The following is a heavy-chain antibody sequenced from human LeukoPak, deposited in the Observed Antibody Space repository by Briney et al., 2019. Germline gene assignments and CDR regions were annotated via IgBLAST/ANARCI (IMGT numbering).Heavy chain of an antibody. CDR1: GGTISSSSYY. J-gene: IGHJ2*01. Sequence: SETLSLTCTVSGGTISSSSYYWGWIRQPPGKGLEWIGSIYYSGSTYYNPSLKSRVTISVDTSKNQFSLNLRSVTAADTAVYYCARVSSSWYQDWYFDLWGRGTLVTVSS. CDR3: ARVSSSWYQDWYFDL. D-gene: IGHD6-13*01. V-gene: IGHV4-39*01. CDR2: IYYSGST.